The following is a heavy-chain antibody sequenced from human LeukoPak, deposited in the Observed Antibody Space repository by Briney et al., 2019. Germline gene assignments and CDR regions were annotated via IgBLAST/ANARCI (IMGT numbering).Heavy chain of an antibody. V-gene: IGHV3-66*01. CDR1: VFTVSSNY. Sequence: GGTLRLSCAASVFTVSSNYMSWVRQAPGKGLEWVSIIYSGGSTYYADSVKGRFTISRDNSKNTLYLQMNSLRAEDTAVYYCATGTKSYYYYYYMDVWGQGTTVTISS. D-gene: IGHD3-3*01. CDR3: ATGTKSYYYYYYMDV. CDR2: IYSGGST. J-gene: IGHJ6*03.